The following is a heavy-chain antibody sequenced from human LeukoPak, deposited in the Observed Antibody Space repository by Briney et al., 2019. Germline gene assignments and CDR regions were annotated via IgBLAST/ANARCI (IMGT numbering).Heavy chain of an antibody. Sequence: GGSLRLSCAASGFTLSNAWMIWVRQPPGKGLEWVSSIFPSGGEIHYADSVRDRFTISRDNSKSTLSLQMNSLRAEDTAIYYCATYRQVLLPFESWGQGTLVTVSS. CDR2: IFPSGGEI. J-gene: IGHJ4*02. CDR3: ATYRQVLLPFES. D-gene: IGHD2-8*02. CDR1: GFTLSNAW. V-gene: IGHV3-23*01.